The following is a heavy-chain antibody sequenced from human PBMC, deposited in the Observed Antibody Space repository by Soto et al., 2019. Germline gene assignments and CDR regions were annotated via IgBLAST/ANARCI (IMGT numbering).Heavy chain of an antibody. Sequence: SVNVSCKSSGGTFSSYSFSWVRQAPGQGLEWMGGIIPIFGTPNYAQKFQGRVTITADESTSTAYMELSSLRSEDTAVYYCARELYCNDGVCSDYYPMDVWGQGTTVTVSS. D-gene: IGHD2-8*01. J-gene: IGHJ6*02. V-gene: IGHV1-69*13. CDR2: IIPIFGTP. CDR1: GGTFSSYS. CDR3: ARELYCNDGVCSDYYPMDV.